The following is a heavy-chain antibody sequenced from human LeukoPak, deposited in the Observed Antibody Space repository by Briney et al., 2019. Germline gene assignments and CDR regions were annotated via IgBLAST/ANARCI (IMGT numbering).Heavy chain of an antibody. Sequence: PGGSLRLSCAASGFAFSNYAMSWVRQAPGSGLNWVTGVSGNGVTTYYADSVKARFTISRDNAKNSLYLQMNSLRAEDTAVYYCARERVAARPPYYYYYYYMDVWGKGTTVTVSS. D-gene: IGHD6-6*01. J-gene: IGHJ6*03. V-gene: IGHV3-23*01. CDR3: ARERVAARPPYYYYYYYMDV. CDR2: VSGNGVTT. CDR1: GFAFSNYA.